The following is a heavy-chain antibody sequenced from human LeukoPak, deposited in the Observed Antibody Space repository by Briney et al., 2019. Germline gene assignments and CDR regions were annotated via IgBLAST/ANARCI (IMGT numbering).Heavy chain of an antibody. CDR3: ASRRSYGSSSLNWFDP. Sequence: GGSLRLSCATSAFTFSSYGMHWVRQAPGKGLEWVAFIRYDGSNKYYADSVKGRFTISRDNSKNTLYLQMNSLRAEDTAVYYCASRRSYGSSSLNWFDPWGQGTLVTVSS. CDR2: IRYDGSNK. D-gene: IGHD3-22*01. CDR1: AFTFSSYG. V-gene: IGHV3-30*02. J-gene: IGHJ5*02.